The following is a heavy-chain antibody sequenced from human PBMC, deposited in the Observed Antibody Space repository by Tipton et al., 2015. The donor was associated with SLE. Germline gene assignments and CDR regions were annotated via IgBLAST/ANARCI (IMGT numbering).Heavy chain of an antibody. CDR1: GYSISSGYY. CDR3: AKLVVVIAIRGYFQH. CDR2: ISGSGGST. J-gene: IGHJ1*01. V-gene: IGHV3-23*01. D-gene: IGHD2-21*01. Sequence: LSLTCTVSGYSISSGYYWGWIRQPPGKGLEWVSAISGSGGSTYYADSVKGRFTISRDNSKNTLYLQMNSLRAEDTAVYYCAKLVVVIAIRGYFQHWGQGTLVTVSS.